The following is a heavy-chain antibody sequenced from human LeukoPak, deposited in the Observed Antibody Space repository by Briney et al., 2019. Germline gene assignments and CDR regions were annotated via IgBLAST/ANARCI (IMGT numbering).Heavy chain of an antibody. J-gene: IGHJ3*02. Sequence: SETLSLTCTVSGGSISSSSYYWGWIRQPPGKGLEWIGSIYYSGSTYYNPSLKRRVTISVDTSKSQFSLKLSSVTAADTAVYYCARHLYSSGWQYAFDIWGQGTMVTVSS. V-gene: IGHV4-39*01. CDR1: GGSISSSSYY. D-gene: IGHD6-19*01. CDR3: ARHLYSSGWQYAFDI. CDR2: IYYSGST.